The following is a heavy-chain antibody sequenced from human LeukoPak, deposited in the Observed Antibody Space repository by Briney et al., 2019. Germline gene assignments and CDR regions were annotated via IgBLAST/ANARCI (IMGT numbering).Heavy chain of an antibody. V-gene: IGHV4-34*01. CDR1: GGSFSGYY. CDR2: INHSGST. CDR3: ARGRYYGSGSYYNVGSLFDY. D-gene: IGHD3-10*01. J-gene: IGHJ4*02. Sequence: TSETLSLTCAFYGGSFSGYYWSWIRQPPGKGLEWIGEINHSGSTNYNPSLKSRVTISVDTSKNQFSLKLSSVTAADTAVYYCARGRYYGSGSYYNVGSLFDYWGQGTLVTVSS.